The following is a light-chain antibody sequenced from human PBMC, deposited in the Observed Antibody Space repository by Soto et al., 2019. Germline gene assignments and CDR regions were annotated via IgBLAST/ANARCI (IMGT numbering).Light chain of an antibody. J-gene: IGLJ1*01. CDR3: CSYGGSLYV. Sequence: QSVLTQPRSVSGSPGQSVTISCTGTSSNVGGYNRVSWYQHHPGKAPKLMIYDVTKRPSGVPDRFSGSKSGNTASLTISGLQAEDEADYYCCSYGGSLYVFGTGTKVTVL. V-gene: IGLV2-11*01. CDR1: SSNVGGYNR. CDR2: DVT.